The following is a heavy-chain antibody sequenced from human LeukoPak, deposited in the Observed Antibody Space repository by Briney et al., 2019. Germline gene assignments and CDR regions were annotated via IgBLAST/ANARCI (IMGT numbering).Heavy chain of an antibody. V-gene: IGHV1-2*02. CDR3: AREDNWNYENNNWFDP. CDR2: INPNSGGT. CDR1: GYTFTGYY. D-gene: IGHD1-7*01. J-gene: IGHJ5*02. Sequence: GASVKVSCKASGYTFTGYYMHWVRQAPGQGLEWMGWINPNSGGTNYAQKFQGRVTMTRDTSISTAYMELSRLRSDDTAVYYCAREDNWNYENNNWFDPWGQGTLVTVSS.